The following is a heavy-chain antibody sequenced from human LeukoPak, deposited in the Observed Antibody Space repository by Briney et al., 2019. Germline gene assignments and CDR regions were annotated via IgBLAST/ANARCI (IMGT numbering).Heavy chain of an antibody. V-gene: IGHV4-59*08. CDR2: IYYSGST. Sequence: SETLSLTCTVSSGSISSYYWSWIRQPPGKGLEWIGYIYYSGSTNYNPSLKSRVTISVDTSKNQFSLKLSSVTAADTAVYYCARHDPGYDILTGSLDVWGQGTTVTVSS. J-gene: IGHJ6*02. CDR3: ARHDPGYDILTGSLDV. CDR1: SGSISSYY. D-gene: IGHD3-9*01.